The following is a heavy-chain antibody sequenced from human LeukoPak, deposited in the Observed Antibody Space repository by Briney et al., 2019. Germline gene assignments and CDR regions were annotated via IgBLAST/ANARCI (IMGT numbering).Heavy chain of an antibody. Sequence: PGGSLRLSCAASGFSFSSYAMNWVRQAPGKGLEWVSTISGSGGSTYYADSVKGRITISRDNSKNTLYLQMNSLRAGDTAVYYCTRGSYYYGSGWGQGTLVTVS. D-gene: IGHD3-10*01. V-gene: IGHV3-23*01. CDR3: TRGSYYYGSG. CDR2: ISGSGGST. J-gene: IGHJ4*02. CDR1: GFSFSSYA.